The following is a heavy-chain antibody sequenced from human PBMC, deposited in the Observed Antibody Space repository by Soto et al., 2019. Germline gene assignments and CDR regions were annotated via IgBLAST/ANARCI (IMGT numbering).Heavy chain of an antibody. Sequence: QVHLVQSGPELKKPGASVRVSCTASGYAFLTYGIVWVRQAPGQGLECMGWISTNTGNTNYEQNLQSRVTMTTDTPTSTAYMELRSLTSDDTAVYYCARELAGLLDNWGQGTLVTVSS. V-gene: IGHV1-18*01. J-gene: IGHJ4*02. CDR1: GYAFLTYG. CDR2: ISTNTGNT. CDR3: ARELAGLLDN.